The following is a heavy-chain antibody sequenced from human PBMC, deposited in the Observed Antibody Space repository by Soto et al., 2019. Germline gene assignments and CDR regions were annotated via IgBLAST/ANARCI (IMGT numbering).Heavy chain of an antibody. Sequence: EVQLLESGGGLVQPGGSLRLSCTASGFSLSTYGVTWVRQAPGKGLEWVSGVSGSSGTTHYADSVKGRFTITTDNSENTAYLQMNSLRVEDTAVYYCAKWNGYGDHWGQGTLVTVS. V-gene: IGHV3-23*01. CDR2: VSGSSGTT. CDR3: AKWNGYGDH. CDR1: GFSLSTYG. J-gene: IGHJ4*02. D-gene: IGHD1-1*01.